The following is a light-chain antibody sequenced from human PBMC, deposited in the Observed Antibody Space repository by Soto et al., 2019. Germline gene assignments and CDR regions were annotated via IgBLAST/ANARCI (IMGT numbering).Light chain of an antibody. V-gene: IGLV3-1*01. CDR2: QDT. Sequence: SSELTQPPSMSVSPGQTATIACSGDKLGDKYVCWYQQKSGESPILVIYQDTKRPSGIPERFSGSNSGSTATLTISGTQSIDEADYYCQAWDGGTVVFGGGTKVIVL. CDR1: KLGDKY. CDR3: QAWDGGTVV. J-gene: IGLJ2*01.